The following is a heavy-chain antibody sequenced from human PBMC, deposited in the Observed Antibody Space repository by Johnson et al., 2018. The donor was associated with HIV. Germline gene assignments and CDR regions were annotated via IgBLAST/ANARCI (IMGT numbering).Heavy chain of an antibody. CDR2: ISYDGSNK. J-gene: IGHJ3*02. D-gene: IGHD3-3*01. CDR1: GFTFSSYW. V-gene: IGHV3-30-3*01. CDR3: ARERWSAYYDAFDI. Sequence: QVQLVESGGGLVKPGGSLRLSCAASGFTFSSYWMSWVRQAPGKGLEWVAVISYDGSNKYYADSVKGRFTISRDNSKNTLYLQMNSLRAEDTAVYYCARERWSAYYDAFDIWGQGTMVTVSS.